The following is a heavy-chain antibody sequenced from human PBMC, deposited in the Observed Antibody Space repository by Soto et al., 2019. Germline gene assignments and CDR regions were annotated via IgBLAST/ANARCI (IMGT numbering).Heavy chain of an antibody. CDR1: GFTFSSYA. CDR3: ATGRGYYTGYFQH. J-gene: IGHJ1*01. V-gene: IGHV3-23*01. D-gene: IGHD3-22*01. CDR2: ISGSGGST. Sequence: GGSLRLSCAASGFTFSSYAMSWVRQAPGKGLEWVSAISGSGGSTYYADAVKGRFTISRGNSKNTLYVQMNSLRAEDTAVYYCATGRGYYTGYFQHWGQGTLVTVSS.